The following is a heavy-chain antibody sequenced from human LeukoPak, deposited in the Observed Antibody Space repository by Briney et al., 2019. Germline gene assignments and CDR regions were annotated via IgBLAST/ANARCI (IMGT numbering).Heavy chain of an antibody. CDR2: IKQDGSEK. Sequence: GGSLRLSCAASGFTFSSFAMSWVRQAPGKGLEWVANIKQDGSEKYYVDSVKGRFTISRDNAKNSLYLQMNSLRAEDTAVYYCARNIKLLRNYYYYMDVWGKGTTVTVSS. D-gene: IGHD1-26*01. CDR1: GFTFSSFA. CDR3: ARNIKLLRNYYYYMDV. V-gene: IGHV3-7*01. J-gene: IGHJ6*03.